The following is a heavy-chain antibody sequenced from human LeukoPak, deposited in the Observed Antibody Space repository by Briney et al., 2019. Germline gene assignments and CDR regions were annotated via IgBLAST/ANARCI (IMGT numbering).Heavy chain of an antibody. CDR2: ISGSGTST. D-gene: IGHD6-19*01. CDR3: AKEDWQWDFDY. V-gene: IGHV3-23*01. J-gene: IGHJ4*02. Sequence: GGSPRLSCAASGFTFSSYAMSWVRQAPGKGLEWVSAISGSGTSTYYADSVKGRFTISRDNSKNTLYLQMNSLRAEDTALYYCAKEDWQWDFDYWGQGTLVTVSS. CDR1: GFTFSSYA.